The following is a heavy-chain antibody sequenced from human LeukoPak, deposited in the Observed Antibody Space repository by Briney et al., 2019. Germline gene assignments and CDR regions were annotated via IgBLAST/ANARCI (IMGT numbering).Heavy chain of an antibody. Sequence: PGGSLRLSCAASGFTFRSYAMSWVRQAPGKGLEWVSAISGSGGSTYYADSVKGRFTISRDNSKNTLYLQMNSLRAEDTAVYYCASDLGQDCSGGSCYSYYFDYWGQGTLVTVSS. D-gene: IGHD2-15*01. CDR2: ISGSGGST. CDR1: GFTFRSYA. CDR3: ASDLGQDCSGGSCYSYYFDY. V-gene: IGHV3-23*01. J-gene: IGHJ4*02.